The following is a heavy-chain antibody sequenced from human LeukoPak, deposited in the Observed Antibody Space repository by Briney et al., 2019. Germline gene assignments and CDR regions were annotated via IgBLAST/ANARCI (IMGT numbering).Heavy chain of an antibody. CDR3: EIYCSNSSGIDRDY. J-gene: IGHJ4*02. CDR1: GYTFTDYY. Sequence: ASVKVSCKASGYTFTDYYVHWVRQAPGQGPEWVGWINPNTGDTKYAQKFQGRVTMTGDTSISTAYMGLARLRSDDTAVYYCEIYCSNSSGIDRDYWGQGTLVTVSS. CDR2: INPNTGDT. V-gene: IGHV1-2*02. D-gene: IGHD2-2*01.